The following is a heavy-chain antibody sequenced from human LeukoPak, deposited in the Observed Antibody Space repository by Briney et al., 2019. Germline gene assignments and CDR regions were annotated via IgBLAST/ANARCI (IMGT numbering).Heavy chain of an antibody. CDR3: ARDGYSGSYYDY. Sequence: GGSLRLSCAASGFTFSRPWMSWVRQAPGKGLEWVANIKQDGSEKYYVDSVKGRFTISRDNAKNSLYLQMNFVRAEDTAVYYCARDGYSGSYYDYWGQGTLVTVSS. V-gene: IGHV3-7*04. J-gene: IGHJ4*02. CDR1: GFTFSRPW. CDR2: IKQDGSEK. D-gene: IGHD1-26*01.